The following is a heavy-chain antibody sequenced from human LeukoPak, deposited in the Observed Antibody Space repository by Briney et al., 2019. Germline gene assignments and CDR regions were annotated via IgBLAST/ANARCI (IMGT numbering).Heavy chain of an antibody. CDR3: ARNHDFWSGYFGWFDP. J-gene: IGHJ5*02. V-gene: IGHV1-2*06. CDR1: GYSFTGYY. D-gene: IGHD3-3*01. Sequence: ASVKVSCKASGYSFTGYYMHWVRQAPGQGLEWMGRINPNSGGTKYAQKFQGRVTMTRNTSISTAYMELSSLRSEDTAVYYCARNHDFWSGYFGWFDPWGQGTLVTVSS. CDR2: INPNSGGT.